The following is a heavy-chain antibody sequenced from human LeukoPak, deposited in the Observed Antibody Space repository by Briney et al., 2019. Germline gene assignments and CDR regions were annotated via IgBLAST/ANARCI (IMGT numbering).Heavy chain of an antibody. V-gene: IGHV1-18*01. D-gene: IGHD3-9*01. J-gene: IGHJ4*02. CDR2: ISVYNDNT. CDR3: ARDLLQYFDWLTMAGY. CDR1: GYTFTSYG. Sequence: GASVKVSCKTSGYTFTSYGISWVRQAPGQGLEWMGWISVYNDNTNYAQKLQGRVTMTTDTSTTTAYVELRSLRSDDTAVYYCARDLLQYFDWLTMAGYWGQGTLVSVSS.